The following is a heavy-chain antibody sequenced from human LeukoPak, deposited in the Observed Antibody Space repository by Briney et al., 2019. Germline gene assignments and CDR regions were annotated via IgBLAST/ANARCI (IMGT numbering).Heavy chain of an antibody. CDR3: AKDGGPFGVVTPPTRRSPNWFDP. CDR1: GFTFDVYG. V-gene: IGHV3-9*01. J-gene: IGHJ5*02. Sequence: PGAALRLSCTASGFTFDVYGMHCVRQAPGRGLEWLSVISWYSCRIGYADSVKGRFTISRDSAKSSLYLQMSSLRAGDTALYYCAKDGGPFGVVTPPTRRSPNWFDPWGQGTLVTVSS. CDR2: ISWYSCRI. D-gene: IGHD3-3*01.